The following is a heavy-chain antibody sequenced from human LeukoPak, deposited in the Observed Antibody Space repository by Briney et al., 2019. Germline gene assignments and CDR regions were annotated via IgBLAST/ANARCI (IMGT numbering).Heavy chain of an antibody. D-gene: IGHD2-15*01. J-gene: IGHJ3*02. Sequence: SETLSLTCTVSGGSISSYYWSWIRQPAGKGLEWIGRIYTSGSTNYNPSLKSRVTISVDTSKNQFSLKLSSVTAADTAVYYCARPLVCSGGSCYFPDAFDIWGLGTTVTVSS. V-gene: IGHV4-4*07. CDR1: GGSISSYY. CDR3: ARPLVCSGGSCYFPDAFDI. CDR2: IYTSGST.